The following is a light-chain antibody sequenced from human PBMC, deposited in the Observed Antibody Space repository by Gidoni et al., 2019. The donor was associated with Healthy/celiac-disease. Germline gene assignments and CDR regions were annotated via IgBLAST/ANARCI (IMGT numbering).Light chain of an antibody. J-gene: IGKJ2*01. CDR3: QQYNSYYT. CDR1: KSTSSW. Sequence: DIHMTQSPSTLSASVGDRDTITCRASKSTSSWLAWYQQTPGKAPKLLFYQASSFESGVPSRCSGSGSGTEFTLTISSLHPDDFATYYCQQYNSYYTFXQXTKLEIK. V-gene: IGKV1-5*03. CDR2: QAS.